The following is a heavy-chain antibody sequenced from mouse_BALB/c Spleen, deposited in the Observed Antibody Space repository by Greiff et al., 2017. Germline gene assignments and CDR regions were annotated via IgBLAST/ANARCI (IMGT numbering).Heavy chain of an antibody. Sequence: EVQVVESGGGLVQPGGSLRLSCATSGFTFTDYYMSWVRQPPGKALEWLGFIRNKANGYTTEYSASVKGRFTISRDNSQSILYLQMNTLRAEDSATYYCARDNYGSSYDAMDYWGQGTSVTVSS. CDR1: GFTFTDYY. CDR3: ARDNYGSSYDAMDY. CDR2: IRNKANGYTT. J-gene: IGHJ4*01. D-gene: IGHD1-1*01. V-gene: IGHV7-3*02.